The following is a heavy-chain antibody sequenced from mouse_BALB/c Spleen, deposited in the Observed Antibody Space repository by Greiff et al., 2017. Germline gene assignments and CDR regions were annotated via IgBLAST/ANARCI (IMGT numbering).Heavy chain of an antibody. CDR1: GYTFTSYW. D-gene: IGHD2-14*01. J-gene: IGHJ2*01. CDR2: IYPGNSDT. CDR3: TSYRALYYFDY. Sequence: VQLKESGTVLARPGASVKMSCKASGYTFTSYWMHWVKQRPGQGLEWIAAIYPGNSDTSYNQKFKGKAKLTAVTSSSTAYMELSSLTNEDSAVYDCTSYRALYYFDYWGQGTTLTVSS. V-gene: IGHV1-5*01.